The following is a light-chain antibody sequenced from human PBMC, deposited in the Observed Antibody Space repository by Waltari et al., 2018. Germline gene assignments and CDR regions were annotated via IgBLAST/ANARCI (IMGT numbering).Light chain of an antibody. J-gene: IGLJ1*01. CDR3: CSYAGTAYV. CDR2: DVS. Sequence: QSALTQPRSVSGSPGQSVTISCTGTSSDVGGYNYVSWYQQHPGKAPKLMIYDVSKRPSGVPVRFSGSKCGNTASLTISGLQAEDEADYYCCSYAGTAYVFGTGTKVTVL. V-gene: IGLV2-11*01. CDR1: SSDVGGYNY.